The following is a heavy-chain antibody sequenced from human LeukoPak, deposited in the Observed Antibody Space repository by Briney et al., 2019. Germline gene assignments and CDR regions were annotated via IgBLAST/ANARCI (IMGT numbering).Heavy chain of an antibody. V-gene: IGHV3-74*01. CDR2: VIRDGSFT. D-gene: IGHD5-24*01. CDR3: VRDGDDFNFDY. CDR1: GFTFRGYW. J-gene: IGHJ4*02. Sequence: PGGSLRLSCAASGFTFRGYWMHWVRQAPGKGLEWVSRVIRDGSFTNYADSVKGRFTISRDNAKNTLYLQMGSLRAEDTAVYFCVRDGDDFNFDYWGQGSLVTVSS.